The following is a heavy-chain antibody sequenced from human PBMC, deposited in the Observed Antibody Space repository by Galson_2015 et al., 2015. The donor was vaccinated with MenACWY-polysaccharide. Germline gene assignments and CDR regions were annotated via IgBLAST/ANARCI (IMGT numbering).Heavy chain of an antibody. D-gene: IGHD2-15*01. V-gene: IGHV3-7*01. CDR1: GFTFSSYW. CDR3: ARPAGYNWFDP. J-gene: IGHJ5*02. Sequence: SLRLSCAASGFTFSSYWMSWVRQAPGKGLEWVANIKQDGSEKYYVDSVKGRFTISRDNAKNSPYLQMNSLRAEDTAVYYCARPAGYNWFDPWGQGALVTVSS. CDR2: IKQDGSEK.